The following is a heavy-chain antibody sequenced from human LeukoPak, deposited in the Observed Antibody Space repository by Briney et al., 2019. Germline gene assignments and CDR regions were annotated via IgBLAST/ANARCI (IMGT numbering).Heavy chain of an antibody. D-gene: IGHD3-10*01. CDR2: ISGSGGST. CDR1: GFTFSSYA. J-gene: IGHJ6*04. V-gene: IGHV3-23*01. Sequence: GGALRLSCAACGFTFSSYAVSCVRQAPGEGREGVSAISGSGGSTYYADSVKGRFTISRDNSKNTLYLQMNSLRAEDTAVYYSAKSQTDSGSGPAYCMDVWGKGTTVTVSS. CDR3: AKSQTDSGSGPAYCMDV.